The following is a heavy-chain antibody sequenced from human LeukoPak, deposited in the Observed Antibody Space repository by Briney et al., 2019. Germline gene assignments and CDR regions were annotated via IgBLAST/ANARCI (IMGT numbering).Heavy chain of an antibody. CDR2: IHTSWST. V-gene: IGHV4-4*09. Sequence: PSETLSLTCTFSVGSISRYYWSGIGQPPGKGLEWIGYIHTSWSTNYNPRLQSRATISVDTSKNQVSVNLSSVTAAEAALYYCARAPSGCGGKCSFDSWGQGTMVTVSS. CDR3: ARAPSGCGGKCSFDS. J-gene: IGHJ5*01. D-gene: IGHD2-21*01. CDR1: VGSISRYY.